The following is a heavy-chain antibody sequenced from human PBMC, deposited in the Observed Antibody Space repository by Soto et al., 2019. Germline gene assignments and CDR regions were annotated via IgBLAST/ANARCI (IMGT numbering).Heavy chain of an antibody. CDR2: INPSGGST. CDR3: ARSSRTHLYGQWLGRYYYGMDV. Sequence: GASVKVSCKASGYTFTSYYMHWVRQAPGQGLEWMGIINPSGGSTSYAQKFQGRVTMTRDTSTSTVYMELSSLRSEDTAVYYCARSSRTHLYGQWLGRYYYGMDVWGQGTTVTVSS. V-gene: IGHV1-46*01. D-gene: IGHD6-19*01. CDR1: GYTFTSYY. J-gene: IGHJ6*02.